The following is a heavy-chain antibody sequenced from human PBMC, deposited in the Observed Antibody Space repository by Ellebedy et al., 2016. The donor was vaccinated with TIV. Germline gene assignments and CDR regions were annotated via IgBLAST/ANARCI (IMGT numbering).Heavy chain of an antibody. J-gene: IGHJ5*02. V-gene: IGHV3-30*04. CDR1: GFTFSSYA. Sequence: GESLKISXAASGFTFSSYAMHWVRQAPGKGLEWVAVISKDAKNEYYADSVKGRFTISRDNSKNTMFLQANSLRAEDTALYFCARGSYGTSWYGDLWGQGTLVTVSS. CDR2: ISKDAKNE. CDR3: ARGSYGTSWYGDL. D-gene: IGHD6-13*01.